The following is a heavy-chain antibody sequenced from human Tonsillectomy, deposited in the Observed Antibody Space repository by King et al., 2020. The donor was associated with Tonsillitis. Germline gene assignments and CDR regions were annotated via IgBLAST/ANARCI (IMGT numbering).Heavy chain of an antibody. V-gene: IGHV4-34*01. CDR3: ARGFVWGNYRFRSFHY. D-gene: IGHD3-16*02. CDR1: GASFSGYY. CDR2: TNESGDT. Sequence: HVQLPQWGAGLLKPSETLSLPCAVDGASFSGYYWTWIRQPPGKGLEWIGETNESGDTNYNPSLMSRVTISLDTSKNQFSVKLNSVTAAGTAGYYCARGFVWGNYRFRSFHYWGQGSLVTVSS. J-gene: IGHJ4*02.